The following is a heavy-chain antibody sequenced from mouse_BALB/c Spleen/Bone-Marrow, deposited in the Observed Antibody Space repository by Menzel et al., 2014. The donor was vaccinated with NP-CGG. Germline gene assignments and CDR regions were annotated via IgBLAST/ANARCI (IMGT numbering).Heavy chain of an antibody. J-gene: IGHJ4*01. Sequence: QVQLKESGAELAKPGASVKMSCKASGYNFISYWMHWVKQRPGQGQEWIGYINPSTGYTEYNQKFKDKATLTADKSSSKAYMQLSSLTSEDSAVYYCARNYDYDGGYYAMDYWGQGTSVTVSS. CDR3: ARNYDYDGGYYAMDY. CDR2: INPSTGYT. V-gene: IGHV1-7*01. D-gene: IGHD2-4*01. CDR1: GYNFISYW.